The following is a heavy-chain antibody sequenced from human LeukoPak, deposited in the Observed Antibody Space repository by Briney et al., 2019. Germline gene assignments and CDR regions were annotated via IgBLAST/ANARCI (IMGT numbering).Heavy chain of an antibody. D-gene: IGHD2-15*01. CDR1: GGSISSYY. CDR2: IYYSGST. CDR3: ARDTGCSGGSCYLSWFDP. V-gene: IGHV4-59*01. J-gene: IGHJ5*02. Sequence: SETLSLTCTVSGGSISSYYWSWIRQPPGKGLEWIGYIYYSGSTNYNPSPKSRVTISVDTSKNQFSLKLSSVTAADTAVYYCARDTGCSGGSCYLSWFDPWGQGTLVTASS.